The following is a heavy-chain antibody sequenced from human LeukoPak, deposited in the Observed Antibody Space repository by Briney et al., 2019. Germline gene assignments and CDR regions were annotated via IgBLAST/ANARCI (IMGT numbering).Heavy chain of an antibody. CDR1: GFTFSSYS. D-gene: IGHD4-17*01. Sequence: PGGSLRLSCAASGFTFSSYSMNWVRQAPGKGLEWVSYISSSSSTIYYADSVKGRFTISRDNSKNTLYLQMNSLRAEDTAVYYCAKAYYGDYAVYWGQGTLVTVSS. CDR2: ISSSSSTI. J-gene: IGHJ4*02. V-gene: IGHV3-48*01. CDR3: AKAYYGDYAVY.